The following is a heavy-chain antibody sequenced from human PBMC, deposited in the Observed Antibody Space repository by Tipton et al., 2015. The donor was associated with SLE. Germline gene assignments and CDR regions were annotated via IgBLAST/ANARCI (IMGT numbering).Heavy chain of an antibody. D-gene: IGHD3-3*01. Sequence: SLRLSCAASGFTFSSYRLNWVRQAPGKGLEWVSSISSSCSYIYYADSVKGRFTISRDNAKNSLYLQMNSLRAEDTAVYYCARRFLEWLLPDAFDIWGQGTMVTVSS. J-gene: IGHJ3*02. V-gene: IGHV3-21*03. CDR1: GFTFSSYR. CDR3: ARRFLEWLLPDAFDI. CDR2: ISSSCSYI.